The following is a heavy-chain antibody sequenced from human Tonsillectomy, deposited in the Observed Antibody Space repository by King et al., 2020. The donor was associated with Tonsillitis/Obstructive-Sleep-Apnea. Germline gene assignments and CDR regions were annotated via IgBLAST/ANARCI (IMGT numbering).Heavy chain of an antibody. V-gene: IGHV4-34*01. CDR1: GGSFSDYS. J-gene: IGHJ6*03. CDR3: ARGHYYGSGSYYSYYYYYMDV. Sequence: HVQLQQWGAGLLKPSETLSLPCAVYGGSFSDYSWTWIRQPPGKGLEWIGEINHSGSTNYNPSLKSRVTISIDTSKNQFSLKLSSVTAADTAVYYCARGHYYGSGSYYSYYYYYMDVWGKGTTVTVSS. D-gene: IGHD3-10*01. CDR2: INHSGST.